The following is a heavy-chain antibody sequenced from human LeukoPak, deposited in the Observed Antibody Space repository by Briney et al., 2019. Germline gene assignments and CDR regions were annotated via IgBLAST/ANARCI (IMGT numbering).Heavy chain of an antibody. Sequence: GGSLRLSCAASGFTFSSYGMHWVRQAPGKGLEWVAVIWYDGSNKYYADSVKGRFTISRDNSKNTLYLQMNSLRAEDTAVYYCAKDNHNIAVAEGYYYYYYMDVWGKGTTVTVSS. V-gene: IGHV3-33*06. J-gene: IGHJ6*03. CDR1: GFTFSSYG. CDR3: AKDNHNIAVAEGYYYYYYMDV. CDR2: IWYDGSNK. D-gene: IGHD6-19*01.